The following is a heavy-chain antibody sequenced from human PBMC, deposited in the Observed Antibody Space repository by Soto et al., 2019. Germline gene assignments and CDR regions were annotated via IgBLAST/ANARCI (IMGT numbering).Heavy chain of an antibody. Sequence: EVQLLESGGGLVQPGGSLRLSCTASGFTFSSSAMNWVRQAPGQGLEWVASVSENGGSRGGTYYADSVKGRFTISRDNSKNTLYLQMDSLRGADTAVYYCASANAVVIAAVGLWGQGTMVTVSS. J-gene: IGHJ3*01. CDR3: ASANAVVIAAVGL. V-gene: IGHV3-23*01. CDR2: VSENGGSRGGT. CDR1: GFTFSSSA. D-gene: IGHD2-21*01.